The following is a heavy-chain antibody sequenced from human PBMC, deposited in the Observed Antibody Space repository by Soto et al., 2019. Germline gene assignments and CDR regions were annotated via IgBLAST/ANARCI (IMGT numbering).Heavy chain of an antibody. CDR3: ARGIPPDY. V-gene: IGHV3-33*01. D-gene: IGHD6-13*01. CDR1: GFIFSTYG. J-gene: IGHJ4*02. CDR2: IWYDGSKK. Sequence: PGGSLRLSCAASGFIFSTYGMHWVRQAPGKGLEWLAVIWYDGSKKYYGDSVKGRFTISRDNSKNTLYLQMNSLRVEDTAVYYCARGIPPDYWGQGTLVTVSS.